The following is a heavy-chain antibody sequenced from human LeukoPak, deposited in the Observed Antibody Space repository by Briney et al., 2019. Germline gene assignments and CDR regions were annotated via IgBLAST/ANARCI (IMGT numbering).Heavy chain of an antibody. CDR1: GGSFSGHY. Sequence: SETLSLTCAVYGGSFSGHYWSWIRQPPGKGLEWIGEINHSGSTNYNPSLKSRVTISVDTSKNQFSLKLSSVTAADTAVYYCARGLSCTNGVCSLGRWFDPWGQGNLVTVSS. V-gene: IGHV4-34*01. J-gene: IGHJ5*02. CDR3: ARGLSCTNGVCSLGRWFDP. CDR2: INHSGST. D-gene: IGHD2-8*01.